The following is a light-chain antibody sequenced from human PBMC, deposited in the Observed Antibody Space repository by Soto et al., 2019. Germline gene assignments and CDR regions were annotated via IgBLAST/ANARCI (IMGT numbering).Light chain of an antibody. V-gene: IGKV1-5*01. CDR1: QSISTW. J-gene: IGKJ2*01. CDR2: DAS. CDR3: QQYDGH. Sequence: DIQMTQSPSTVSASVGDRVTITCRASQSISTWLDWYQQKPGKAPRVLIYDASSLQSGVPSRFSGSGSGTEFTLTISSLEPDDFATYYCQQYDGHFGQGTKLEIK.